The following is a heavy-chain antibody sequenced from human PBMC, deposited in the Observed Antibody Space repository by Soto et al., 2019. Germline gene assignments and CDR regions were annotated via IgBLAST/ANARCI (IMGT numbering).Heavy chain of an antibody. J-gene: IGHJ1*01. D-gene: IGHD2-15*01. Sequence: SETLCLTCTVSGASITDSYWSWIRQPPEKGLEWIGYIYFSGVATYNPSLKSRATMSRDTSKNEFSLKLTSVTAADTAIYYCARGDSDLAVSEAAYWGQGTLVTVSS. CDR2: IYFSGVA. CDR3: ARGDSDLAVSEAAY. CDR1: GASITDSY. V-gene: IGHV4-59*01.